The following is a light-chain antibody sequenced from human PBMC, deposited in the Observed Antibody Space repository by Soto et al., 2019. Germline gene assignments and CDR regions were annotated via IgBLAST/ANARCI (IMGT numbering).Light chain of an antibody. V-gene: IGKV1-12*01. CDR2: AAS. J-gene: IGKJ4*01. CDR3: QQSNSFPLT. Sequence: DIHITEAPSSVSASVGDRVTITCRASQGISSRLAWYQQKPGKAPNLLIYAASSLQSGVPSRFSGSGSETDFTLTIGSLQPEDFATYYCQQSNSFPLTFGGGTKVDIK. CDR1: QGISSR.